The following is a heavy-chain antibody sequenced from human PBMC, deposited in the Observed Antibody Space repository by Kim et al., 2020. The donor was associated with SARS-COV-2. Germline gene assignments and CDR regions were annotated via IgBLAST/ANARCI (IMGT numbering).Heavy chain of an antibody. CDR3: ASFVSSGWGFDP. V-gene: IGHV4-34*01. Sequence: NSNPSLKSRVTISVDTSKNQFSLKLSSVTAADTAVYYCASFVSSGWGFDPWGQGTLVTVSS. J-gene: IGHJ5*02. D-gene: IGHD3-22*01.